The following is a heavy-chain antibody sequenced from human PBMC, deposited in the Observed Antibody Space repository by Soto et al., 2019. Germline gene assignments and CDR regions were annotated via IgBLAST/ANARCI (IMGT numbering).Heavy chain of an antibody. D-gene: IGHD3-22*01. CDR1: GFTLCSYA. J-gene: IGHJ4*02. Sequence: GGSLGLSCAAPGFTLCSYAMSRGRPAPGKGLEWVEIIWNDESNEYYADSVKGRFTISRDNSKNTVYLQVSKLRAEDTAVYFCARDQTDSGGYSDSWGQGTLVTVSS. CDR2: IWNDESNE. CDR3: ARDQTDSGGYSDS. V-gene: IGHV3-33*08.